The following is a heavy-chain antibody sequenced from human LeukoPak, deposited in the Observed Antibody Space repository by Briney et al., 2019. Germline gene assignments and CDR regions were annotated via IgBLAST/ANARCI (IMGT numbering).Heavy chain of an antibody. J-gene: IGHJ4*02. V-gene: IGHV1-8*01. D-gene: IGHD6-13*01. CDR1: GYSFTSYD. CDR2: MNPNSGHT. Sequence: EASVKVSCTPSGYSFTSYDINWVRQAPGQGLEWMGWMNPNSGHTGYAQKFQGRVTMTRNTSISTAYMELRSLRSEDTAVYYCARGAIAAQYWGQGTLVTVSS. CDR3: ARGAIAAQY.